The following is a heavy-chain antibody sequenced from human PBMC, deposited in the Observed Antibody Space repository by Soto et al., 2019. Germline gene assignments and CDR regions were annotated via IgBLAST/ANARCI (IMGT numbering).Heavy chain of an antibody. J-gene: IGHJ4*02. CDR1: GFTFSSYG. CDR2: ISYDGSNK. V-gene: IGHV3-30*18. Sequence: GGSLRLSCAASGFTFSSYGMHWVRQAPGKGLEWVTLISYDGSNKYYADSVKGRFTISRDNSKNTLYLQMNSLRAEDTAVYYCTKDLFAAAAGNLDYWGQGTLVTVSS. D-gene: IGHD6-13*01. CDR3: TKDLFAAAAGNLDY.